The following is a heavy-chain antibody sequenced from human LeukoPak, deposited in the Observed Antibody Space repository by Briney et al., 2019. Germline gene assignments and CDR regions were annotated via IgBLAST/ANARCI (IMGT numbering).Heavy chain of an antibody. D-gene: IGHD2-2*02. CDR3: ARSEYPDLDY. CDR2: ISSSSSTI. V-gene: IGHV3-48*02. Sequence: PGGSLRLSCAGSGFAFSVYSMNWVRQAPGKGLEWVSYISSSSSTIYYADSVKGRFTISRDNAKNSLYLQMNSLRDEDTAVYYCARSEYPDLDYWGQGTLVTVSS. J-gene: IGHJ4*02. CDR1: GFAFSVYS.